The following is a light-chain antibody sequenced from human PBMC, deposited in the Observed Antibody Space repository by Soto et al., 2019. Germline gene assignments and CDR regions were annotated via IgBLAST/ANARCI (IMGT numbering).Light chain of an antibody. CDR1: QSVSSW. CDR2: KAS. Sequence: DIQMTQSPSTLSAFVGDRVTITCRASQSVSSWLAWYQQKGGKAPKLLIYKASSLESGVPSRFSGSGSGTEFTLTISSLQPDDFATYYYQQYNSFPWTFGQGTKVEIK. CDR3: QQYNSFPWT. J-gene: IGKJ1*01. V-gene: IGKV1-5*03.